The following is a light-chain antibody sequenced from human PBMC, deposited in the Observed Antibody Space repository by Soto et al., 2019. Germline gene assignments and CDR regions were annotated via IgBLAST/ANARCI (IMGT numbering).Light chain of an antibody. CDR2: NAS. J-gene: IGKJ1*01. CDR1: QTMSSW. Sequence: DIQMTQSPSTLSGSVGDRVTIPCRANQTMSSWLAWYQQKPGQAPKLLIYNASTLKSGVPSRFSGRVAGTEFTLTISSLQPDDVATYYCEEYNVYSEACGQGAKV. V-gene: IGKV1-5*03. CDR3: EEYNVYSEA.